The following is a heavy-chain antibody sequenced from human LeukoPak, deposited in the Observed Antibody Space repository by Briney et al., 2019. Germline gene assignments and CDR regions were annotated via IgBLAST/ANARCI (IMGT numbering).Heavy chain of an antibody. CDR3: AREGGGYPLFDY. J-gene: IGHJ4*02. Sequence: GASVKVSFKASGYTFTIYAISWVRQAPGQGLEWLGWISAYNGNTNYAQKLKGRVTMTTDTSTSTAYMELRSLRSDDTAVYYCAREGGGYPLFDYWGQGTLVTVSS. D-gene: IGHD1-26*01. CDR1: GYTFTIYA. V-gene: IGHV1-18*01. CDR2: ISAYNGNT.